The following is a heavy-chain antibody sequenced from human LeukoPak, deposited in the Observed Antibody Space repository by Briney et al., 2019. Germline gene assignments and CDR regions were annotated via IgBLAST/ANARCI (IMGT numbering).Heavy chain of an antibody. CDR3: ARGRPHGNDY. V-gene: IGHV3-74*01. CDR1: GFTFSSYW. CDR2: IASDGSST. D-gene: IGHD4-23*01. J-gene: IGHJ4*02. Sequence: GGSLRLSCAASGFTFSSYWMNWVRQAPGKGLVWVSRIASDGSSTTYADSVKGRFSISRDNAKNTLYLQMYSLRVEDTAVYYCARGRPHGNDYWGQGTLVTVSS.